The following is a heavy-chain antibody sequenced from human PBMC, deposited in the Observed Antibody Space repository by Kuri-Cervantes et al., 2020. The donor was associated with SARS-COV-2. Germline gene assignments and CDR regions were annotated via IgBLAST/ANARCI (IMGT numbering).Heavy chain of an antibody. CDR2: IIPIFGTA. J-gene: IGHJ6*02. D-gene: IGHD3-22*01. V-gene: IGHV1-69*06. CDR3: ARDLYYYDSSGPEGYYYYGMDV. Sequence: SVKVSCKASGGTFSSYAISWVRQAPGQGLEWMGWIIPIFGTANYAQKFQGRVTITADKSTSTAYMELSSLRSEDTAVYYCARDLYYYDSSGPEGYYYYGMDVWGQGTTVTVSS. CDR1: GGTFSSYA.